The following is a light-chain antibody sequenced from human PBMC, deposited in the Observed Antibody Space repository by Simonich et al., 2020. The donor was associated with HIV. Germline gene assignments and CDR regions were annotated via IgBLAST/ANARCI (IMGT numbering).Light chain of an antibody. CDR3: QQYGSSPPYT. J-gene: IGKJ2*01. CDR2: GAS. CDR1: QTVNSN. Sequence: EIVLTQSPGTLSVSPGESATLSCRASQTVNSNLVWYQQKPGQAPRLLIYGASTRATGIPARFSGSGSGTEFTLTISSMQSEDFAVYYCQQYGSSPPYTFGQGTKLEIK. V-gene: IGKV3-15*01.